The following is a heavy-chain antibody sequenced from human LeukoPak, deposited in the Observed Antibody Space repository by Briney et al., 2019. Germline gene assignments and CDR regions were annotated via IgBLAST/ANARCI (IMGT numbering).Heavy chain of an antibody. CDR1: GFTFSTYM. V-gene: IGHV3-48*02. CDR2: INSNSRTI. D-gene: IGHD1-26*01. Sequence: PGGSLRLSCAASGFTFSTYMMNWVRQAPGKGLEWVSYINSNSRTIYYADSVKGRFTVSRDNAKNSLYLQMNSPRDEDTAVYYCARDPTISGSYPDYWGQGTLVTVSS. J-gene: IGHJ4*02. CDR3: ARDPTISGSYPDY.